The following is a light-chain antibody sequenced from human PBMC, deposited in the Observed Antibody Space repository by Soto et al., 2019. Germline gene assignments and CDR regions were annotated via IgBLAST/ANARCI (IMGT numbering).Light chain of an antibody. CDR2: GAS. CDR1: RSISSTY. CDR3: QQYGGSPPYT. J-gene: IGKJ2*01. Sequence: EIVLTQSPGTLSLSPGERATLSCRASRSISSTYLAWYQQKPGQAPRLLIYGASSRATGIPDRFSGSGSGTVFTLTISRLEPEDFAVYYWQQYGGSPPYTLGQGTKLEIK. V-gene: IGKV3-20*01.